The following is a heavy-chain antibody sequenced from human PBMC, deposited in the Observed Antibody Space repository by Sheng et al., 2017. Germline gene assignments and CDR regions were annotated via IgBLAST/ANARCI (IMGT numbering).Heavy chain of an antibody. CDR3: ARDPTLYYYGSGSSLDY. J-gene: IGHJ4*02. Sequence: QVQLVESGGGVVQPGRSLRLSCAASGFTFSSYGMHWVRQAPGKGLEWVAVIWYDGSNKYYADSVKGRFTISRDNSKNTLYLQMNSLRAEDTAVYYCARDPTLYYYGSGSSLDYWGQGTLVTVSS. CDR1: GFTFSSYG. V-gene: IGHV3-33*01. D-gene: IGHD3-10*01. CDR2: IWYDGSNK.